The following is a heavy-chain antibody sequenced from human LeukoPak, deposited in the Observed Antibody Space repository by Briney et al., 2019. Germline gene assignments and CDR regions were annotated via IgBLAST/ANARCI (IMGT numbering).Heavy chain of an antibody. Sequence: PGGSLRLSCTGSGFTFSSYTLHWVRQAPGKELEWVSSISSGGTFVFYADSVTGRFTISRDNAGKFLCLQMDSLRAEDTAVYYCATLGCAGENCPRAGRALGGYWGPGTLVTVSS. CDR2: ISSGGTFV. D-gene: IGHD2-21*01. CDR1: GFTFSSYT. J-gene: IGHJ4*02. V-gene: IGHV3-21*01. CDR3: ATLGCAGENCPRAGRALGGY.